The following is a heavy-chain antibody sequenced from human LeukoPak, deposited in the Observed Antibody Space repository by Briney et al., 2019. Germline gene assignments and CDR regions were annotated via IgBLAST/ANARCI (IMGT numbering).Heavy chain of an antibody. V-gene: IGHV3-74*01. J-gene: IGHJ4*02. CDR2: INSDGSST. CDR1: GCTFSSYW. D-gene: IGHD3-22*01. Sequence: GGSLRHSCAASGCTFSSYWMHWVRQVPGKGLVWVSRINSDGSSTSYADSVKGRFTISRDNAKNTLYLQMNSLRAEDTAVYYCARENTFYFDSSRRYYYDYWGQGTLVTVSS. CDR3: ARENTFYFDSSRRYYYDY.